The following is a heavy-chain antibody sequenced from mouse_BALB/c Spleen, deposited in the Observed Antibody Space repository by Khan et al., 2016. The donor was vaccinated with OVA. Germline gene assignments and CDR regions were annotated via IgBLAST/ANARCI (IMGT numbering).Heavy chain of an antibody. J-gene: IGHJ3*01. CDR2: ISSGGDYT. CDR1: GFSFSSYS. CDR3: ESHLTGSFAY. Sequence: EVELVESGGDLVKPGGSLKLSCAASGFSFSSYSMSWVRQTPDKRLEWVATISSGGDYTYYPDIVKGRFTISRDNAKNTLYLQMSSLKSEDTVMCYCESHLTGSFAYWGQGTLVTVSA. V-gene: IGHV5-6*01. D-gene: IGHD4-1*01.